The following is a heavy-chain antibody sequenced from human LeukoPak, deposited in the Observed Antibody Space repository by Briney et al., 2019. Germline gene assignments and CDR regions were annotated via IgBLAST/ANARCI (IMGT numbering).Heavy chain of an antibody. CDR3: AKGGSYDAFDI. CDR1: AFTVSNYG. Sequence: PGRSLSLSCAASAFTVSNYGFHWVRQAPGKGLEWVAVISYDGSKKYYADSVKGRFTISRDNSENTLYLQMNSLRAGDTAVYYCAKGGSYDAFDIWGQGTMVTVSS. J-gene: IGHJ3*02. CDR2: ISYDGSKK. D-gene: IGHD1-26*01. V-gene: IGHV3-30*18.